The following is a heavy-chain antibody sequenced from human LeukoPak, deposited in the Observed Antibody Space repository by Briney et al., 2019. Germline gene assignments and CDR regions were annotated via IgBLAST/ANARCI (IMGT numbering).Heavy chain of an antibody. J-gene: IGHJ3*02. V-gene: IGHV3-53*01. CDR2: IYSGGST. Sequence: PGGSLRLSCAASGFTVSSNYMSWVRQAPGKGLEWVSVIYSGGSTYYADSVKGRFTISRDNSKNTLYLQMNSLRAEDTAVYYCARAIPYYYDSSGPPRGAFDIWGQGTMVTVSS. CDR3: ARAIPYYYDSSGPPRGAFDI. CDR1: GFTVSSNY. D-gene: IGHD3-22*01.